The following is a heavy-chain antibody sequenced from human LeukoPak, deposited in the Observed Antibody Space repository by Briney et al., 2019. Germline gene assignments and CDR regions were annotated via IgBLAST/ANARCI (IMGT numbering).Heavy chain of an antibody. V-gene: IGHV4-4*07. CDR3: ARVGDSGAYGSGVFDF. J-gene: IGHJ4*02. CDR1: GGSISTYY. D-gene: IGHD3-10*01. CDR2: IYTSGST. Sequence: SETLSLTCTVSGGSISTYYWSWIRQPAGKGLEWVGLIYTSGSTNYNPSLKSRVTMSVDTSKNQFSLKLNSVTAADTAVYYCARVGDSGAYGSGVFDFWGQGTLVTVSS.